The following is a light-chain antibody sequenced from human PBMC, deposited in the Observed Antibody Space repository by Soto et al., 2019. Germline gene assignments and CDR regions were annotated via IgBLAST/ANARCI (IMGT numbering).Light chain of an antibody. J-gene: IGKJ5*01. CDR2: DAS. CDR3: QRRSNCPTIT. Sequence: EVVLTQSPAALSLTPRYSSXXSFRXSRSISSYLSWYQQKPGQAPSLXXFDASNRPTDIPARFSGSGSGTDFTLTISSLEPEDYAVYYYQRRSNCPTITFGQGTRLEIK. V-gene: IGKV3-11*01. CDR1: RSISSY.